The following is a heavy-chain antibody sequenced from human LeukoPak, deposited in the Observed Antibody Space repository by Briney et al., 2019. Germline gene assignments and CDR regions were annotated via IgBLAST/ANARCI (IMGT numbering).Heavy chain of an antibody. D-gene: IGHD2-2*03. CDR2: ISAYNGNT. V-gene: IGHV1-18*01. CDR3: ASHGYCSSTSCYPNYFDY. CDR1: GYTFTSYG. J-gene: IGHJ4*02. Sequence: ASVKVSCKASGYTFTSYGISWVRQAPGQGLEWMGWISAYNGNTNYAQKFQGRVTITTDESTSTAYMELSSLRSEDTAVYYCASHGYCSSTSCYPNYFDYWGQGTLVTVSS.